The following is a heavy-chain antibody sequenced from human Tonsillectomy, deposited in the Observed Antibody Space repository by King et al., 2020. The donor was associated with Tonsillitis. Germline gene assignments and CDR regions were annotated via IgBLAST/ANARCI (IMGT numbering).Heavy chain of an antibody. J-gene: IGHJ4*02. CDR1: GGSFSGYY. D-gene: IGHD5-18*01. CDR2: INHSEIT. CDR3: ARGDYTYGRFDY. V-gene: IGHV4-34*01. Sequence: VQLQQWGAGLLKPSETLSLTCAVYGGSFSGYYWSWIHQPPGKGLEWIGEINHSEITNYNPSLKSRVTISVDTSKNQFSLKLTSVTAADTAVYYCARGDYTYGRFDYWGQGTLVTVSS.